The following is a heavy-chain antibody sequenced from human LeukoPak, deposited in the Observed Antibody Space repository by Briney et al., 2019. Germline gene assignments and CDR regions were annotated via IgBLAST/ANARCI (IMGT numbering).Heavy chain of an antibody. CDR1: RYTLTAYY. Sequence: GAAVKVSCKASRYTLTAYYIHWVRQAPGQGRDWMGWINPNSSGTNYAQHFQGRVTMTSDTSTYTTHMELSRLRSDDTAVYYCARSDVVVVAATTHFDYWGQGTLVTVSS. CDR2: INPNSSGT. D-gene: IGHD2-15*01. V-gene: IGHV1-2*02. CDR3: ARSDVVVVAATTHFDY. J-gene: IGHJ4*02.